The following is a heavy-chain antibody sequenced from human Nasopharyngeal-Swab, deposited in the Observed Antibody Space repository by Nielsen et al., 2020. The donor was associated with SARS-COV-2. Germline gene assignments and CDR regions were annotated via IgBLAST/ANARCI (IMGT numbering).Heavy chain of an antibody. Sequence: SETLSLTCTVSGGTVSGGSISSYYWSWIRQPPGKGLEWIGYIHSSGSTKYNPSLKSRVTISVDTSKNQFSLKLSSVTAADTAVYYCARRGDPSSSWYYEANWFDPWGQGTLVTVSS. J-gene: IGHJ5*02. D-gene: IGHD6-13*01. CDR3: ARRGDPSSSWYYEANWFDP. CDR2: IHSSGST. CDR1: VSGGTVSGGSISSYY. V-gene: IGHV4-4*08.